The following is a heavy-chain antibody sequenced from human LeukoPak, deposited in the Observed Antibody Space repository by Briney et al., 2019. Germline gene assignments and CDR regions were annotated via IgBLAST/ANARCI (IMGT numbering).Heavy chain of an antibody. D-gene: IGHD4-17*01. CDR3: ARGLRPRDYYYYGLDV. J-gene: IGHJ6*02. CDR1: AGSIRTYY. CDR2: ISHSGST. Sequence: SETLSLTCTVSAGSIRTYYWSWIRQPPGKGLEWIGCISHSGSTGYNPSLKSRLTMSVDTSKNQFSLKLTSVTVADTAMYYCARGLRPRDYYYYGLDVWGPGTTVTVSS. V-gene: IGHV4-59*01.